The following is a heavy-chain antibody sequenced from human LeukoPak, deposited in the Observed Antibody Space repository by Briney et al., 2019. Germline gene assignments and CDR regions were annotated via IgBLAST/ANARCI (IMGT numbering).Heavy chain of an antibody. CDR1: AFTFRPYA. V-gene: IGHV3-23*01. Sequence: GGSLRLSCAASAFTFRPYAMIWIRQAPGKGLEWVSSVSGSGGSTYYADSVKGRFTISRDNSNNTLYLQMNSLRAEDTAVYYCAKGAASRGYTYVANWGQGTLVTVSS. CDR2: VSGSGGST. CDR3: AKGAASRGYTYVAN. J-gene: IGHJ4*02. D-gene: IGHD5-18*01.